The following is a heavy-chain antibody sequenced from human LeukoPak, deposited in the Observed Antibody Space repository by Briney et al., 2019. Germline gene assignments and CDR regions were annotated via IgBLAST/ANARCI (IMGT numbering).Heavy chain of an antibody. CDR3: ATGWGAMSYGMDV. J-gene: IGHJ6*02. D-gene: IGHD1-26*01. V-gene: IGHV3-23*01. CDR2: ISGSTGAT. Sequence: PGGSLRLPCAASGFTFSSYAMSWVRQAPGKGLEWVSTISGSTGATYYADSVKGRFTISRDNSKNTLYLQMNSLRAEDTAVYYCATGWGAMSYGMDVWGQGTTVTVSS. CDR1: GFTFSSYA.